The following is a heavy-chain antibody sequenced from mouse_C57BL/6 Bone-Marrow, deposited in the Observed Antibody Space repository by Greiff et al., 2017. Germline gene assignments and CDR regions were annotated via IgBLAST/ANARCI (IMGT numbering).Heavy chain of an antibody. CDR1: GYTFTNYW. CDR2: IYPGGGYT. J-gene: IGHJ1*03. CDR3: ARWGNYYGSSFWYFDV. Sequence: QVQLQQSGAELVRPGTSVKMSCKASGYTFTNYWIGWAKQRPGHGLEWIGDIYPGGGYTNYNEKFKGKATLTADKSSSTAYMQFSSLTSEDSAIYYCARWGNYYGSSFWYFDVWGTGTTVTVSS. D-gene: IGHD1-1*01. V-gene: IGHV1-63*01.